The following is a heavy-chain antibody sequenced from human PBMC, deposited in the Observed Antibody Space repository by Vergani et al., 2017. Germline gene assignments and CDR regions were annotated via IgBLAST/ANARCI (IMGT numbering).Heavy chain of an antibody. V-gene: IGHV4-61*02. CDR2: VYTSGMT. D-gene: IGHD2-15*01. J-gene: IGHJ5*02. Sequence: QVQLQESGPRLVRPSQTLSLTCTVSGGSINTGAYYWSWIRQPAGKGLEWIGRVYTSGMTNYNPSLKSRVTILVDRSKSQLSLKLTSVTAADTAVYYCARSSPQYCSGGSCYSLSLMSWFDPWGQGTLVTVSS. CDR3: ARSSPQYCSGGSCYSLSLMSWFDP. CDR1: GGSINTGAYY.